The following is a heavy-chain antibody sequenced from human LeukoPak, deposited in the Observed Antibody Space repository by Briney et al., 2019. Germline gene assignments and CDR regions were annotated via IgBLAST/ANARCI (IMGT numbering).Heavy chain of an antibody. J-gene: IGHJ4*02. D-gene: IGHD5-24*01. V-gene: IGHV3-43*01. CDR1: GFTFSSYT. Sequence: PGGSLRLSCAASGFTFSSYTMHWVRQAPGKGLEWVSLINWDGGSTYYADSVKGRFTISRDNSRNSLYLQMNSLRTEDTAFYYCAKVGEMATITDYFDYWGQGTLVTVSS. CDR3: AKVGEMATITDYFDY. CDR2: INWDGGST.